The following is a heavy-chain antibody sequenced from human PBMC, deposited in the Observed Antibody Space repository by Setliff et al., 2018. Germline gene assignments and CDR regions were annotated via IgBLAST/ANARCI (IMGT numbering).Heavy chain of an antibody. CDR1: GYTLTELS. V-gene: IGHV1-24*01. Sequence: ASVKVSCKVSGYTLTELSRHWVRQAPGKGLEWMGGFYPEAGETIYAQKFQGRVTMTEDTSTDTAYMELSSLGSEDTAVDYCATHASLSSGYYDALDIWGQGTMVTVSS. CDR2: FYPEAGET. D-gene: IGHD3-22*01. J-gene: IGHJ3*02. CDR3: ATHASLSSGYYDALDI.